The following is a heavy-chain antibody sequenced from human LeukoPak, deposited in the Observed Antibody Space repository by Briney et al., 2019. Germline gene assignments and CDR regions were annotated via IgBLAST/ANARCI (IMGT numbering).Heavy chain of an antibody. CDR1: GFTFSSYW. V-gene: IGHV3-7*01. CDR3: ARDNYYYGSGSYSGVDAFDI. J-gene: IGHJ3*02. Sequence: PGGSLRLSCAASGFTFSSYWMSWVRQAPGKGLEWVANIKQDGSEKYYVDSVKGRFTISRDNAKNSLYLQMNSLRAEDTAVYYCARDNYYYGSGSYSGVDAFDIWGQGTMVTVSS. CDR2: IKQDGSEK. D-gene: IGHD3-10*01.